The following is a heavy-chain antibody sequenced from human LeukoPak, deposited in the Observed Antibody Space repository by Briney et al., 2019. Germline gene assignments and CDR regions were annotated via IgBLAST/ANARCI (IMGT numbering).Heavy chain of an antibody. CDR1: GFTFSSYW. V-gene: IGHV3-74*01. CDR3: ARDRLLWFGLDY. J-gene: IGHJ4*02. CDR2: INSDGSST. D-gene: IGHD3-10*01. Sequence: GGSLRLSCAASGFTFSSYWMHWVRQAPGKGLVWVSRINSDGSSTSYADSVKGRFTISRDNSKNTLYLQMNSLRAEDTAVYYCARDRLLWFGLDYWGQGTLVTVSS.